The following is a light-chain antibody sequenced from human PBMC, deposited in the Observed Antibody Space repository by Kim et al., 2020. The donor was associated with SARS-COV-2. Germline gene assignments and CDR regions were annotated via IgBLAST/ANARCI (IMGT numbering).Light chain of an antibody. CDR3: QVWDSITDPVI. CDR1: NLQRRS. CDR2: DDT. Sequence: SYELTQSPSVSVAPGKTARITCGGNNLQRRSVHWYQQKPGQAPVLILFDDTDRSPGIPERFSGSNSGNTATLTINRVEASDEADYYCQVWDSITDPVIFGGGTQLTVL. J-gene: IGLJ2*01. V-gene: IGLV3-21*03.